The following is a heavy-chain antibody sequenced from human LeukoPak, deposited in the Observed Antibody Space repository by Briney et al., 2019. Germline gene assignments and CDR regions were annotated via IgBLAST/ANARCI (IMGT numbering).Heavy chain of an antibody. J-gene: IGHJ4*02. CDR2: IYYSGST. CDR3: ARDRRYFSF. CDR1: GGSISNYY. D-gene: IGHD2/OR15-2a*01. V-gene: IGHV4-59*01. Sequence: PSETLSLTCTVSGGSISNYYWNWIRQPPGKGLEWIGYIYYSGSTDYNPSLKSRVTISVDTSKNQFSLKLSSVTAADTAVYYCARDRRYFSFWGQGTLVTVSS.